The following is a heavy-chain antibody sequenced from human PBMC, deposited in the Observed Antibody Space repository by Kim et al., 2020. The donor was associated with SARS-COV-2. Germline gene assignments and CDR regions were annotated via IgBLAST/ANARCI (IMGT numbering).Heavy chain of an antibody. J-gene: IGHJ2*01. CDR2: ISASGVST. V-gene: IGHV3-23*01. CDR3: AKTQETGYYPQRYFDL. D-gene: IGHD3-9*01. CDR1: GFSFGDYA. Sequence: GGSLRLSCAASGFSFGDYAINWVRQAPGKGLEWVSSISASGVSTYYVDSVEGRFSISRDNSRGTVDLHMDSLRVEDTAIYYCAKTQETGYYPQRYFDLWGRGTLVTVSS.